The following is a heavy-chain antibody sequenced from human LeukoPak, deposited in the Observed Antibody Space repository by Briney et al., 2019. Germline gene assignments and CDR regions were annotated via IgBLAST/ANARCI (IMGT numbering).Heavy chain of an antibody. J-gene: IGHJ4*02. V-gene: IGHV3-23*01. CDR1: GFTFSSYA. Sequence: TGGSLRLSCAASGFTFSSYAMNWVRQAPGKGLEWVSVISGSGGSTNYADSVKGRLTISRDNSKNTLYLQMNGLRAEDTAVYYCAKSTCLDCHILPYWGQGTLVTVSS. D-gene: IGHD2/OR15-2a*01. CDR2: ISGSGGST. CDR3: AKSTCLDCHILPY.